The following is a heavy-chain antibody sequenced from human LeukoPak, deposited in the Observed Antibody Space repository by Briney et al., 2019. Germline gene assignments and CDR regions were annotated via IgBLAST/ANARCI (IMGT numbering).Heavy chain of an antibody. CDR3: ARDGDIRYFGWFKVPTLDY. D-gene: IGHD3-9*01. CDR2: INPNSGGT. V-gene: IGHV1-2*02. J-gene: IGHJ4*02. Sequence: ASVKVSCKASGYTFTGYYMHWVRQAPGQGLEWMGWINPNSGGTNYAQKFQGRVTMTRDTSSSTAYMELSRLRTEDTAVYYCARDGDIRYFGWFKVPTLDYWGQGTLVTVSS. CDR1: GYTFTGYY.